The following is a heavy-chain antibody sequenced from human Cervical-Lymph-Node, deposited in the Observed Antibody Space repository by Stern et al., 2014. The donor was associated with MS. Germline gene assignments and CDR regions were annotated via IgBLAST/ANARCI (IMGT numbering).Heavy chain of an antibody. D-gene: IGHD4-23*01. J-gene: IGHJ4*02. CDR2: ISRGGSYI. CDR3: ARGRGGNYRYYFDY. Sequence: EVQLVESGGGLVKPGGSLRLSCAASRFTFSSYSMNWVRQAPGKGLEWVASISRGGSYIYYADSLKGRFTISRDNAKNSLYLQMNSLRAEDTAVYYCARGRGGNYRYYFDYWGQGTLVTVSS. V-gene: IGHV3-21*01. CDR1: RFTFSSYS.